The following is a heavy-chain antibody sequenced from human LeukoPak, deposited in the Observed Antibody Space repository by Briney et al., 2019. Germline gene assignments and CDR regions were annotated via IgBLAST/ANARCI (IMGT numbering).Heavy chain of an antibody. D-gene: IGHD3-22*01. Sequence: ASVKVSCKASGYTLTSYAMNWVRQAPGQGLERMGWINTNTGNPTYAQGFTGRFVFSLDTSVSTAYLQISSLKAEDTAVYYCARGTYYYDSSGYRLDCWGQGTLVTVSS. V-gene: IGHV7-4-1*02. CDR3: ARGTYYYDSSGYRLDC. CDR2: INTNTGNP. J-gene: IGHJ4*02. CDR1: GYTLTSYA.